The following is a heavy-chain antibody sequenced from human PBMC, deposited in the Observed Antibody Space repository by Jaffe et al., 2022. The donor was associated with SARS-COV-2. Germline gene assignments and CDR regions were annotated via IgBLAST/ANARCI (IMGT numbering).Heavy chain of an antibody. D-gene: IGHD3-22*01. CDR3: AKDRYHYDSSGMDV. CDR1: GFTFNYYG. V-gene: IGHV3-30*18. CDR2: ISYDGSNE. J-gene: IGHJ6*02. Sequence: QVQLVESGGGVVQPGRSLRLSCAASGFTFNYYGMHWVRQAPGKGLEWVAFISYDGSNEFYADSVKGRFTISRDKSKNTLFLQMNSLRAEDTALYYCAKDRYHYDSSGMDVWGQGTTVTVSS.